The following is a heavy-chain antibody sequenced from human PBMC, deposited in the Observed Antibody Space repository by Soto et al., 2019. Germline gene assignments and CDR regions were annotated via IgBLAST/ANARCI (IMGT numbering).Heavy chain of an antibody. CDR2: INAGNGNT. Sequence: QVQLVQSGAEVKKPGASMKVSCKASGYTFTNYAMHWVRQAPGQRLEWMGWINAGNGNTKYSQKFQGRVTITRDTSASTAYMDLSSLISEDTAVYYCARGPGGPDGPGDYWGQGTLVTVYS. CDR3: ARGPGGPDGPGDY. CDR1: GYTFTNYA. V-gene: IGHV1-3*01. J-gene: IGHJ4*02. D-gene: IGHD2-15*01.